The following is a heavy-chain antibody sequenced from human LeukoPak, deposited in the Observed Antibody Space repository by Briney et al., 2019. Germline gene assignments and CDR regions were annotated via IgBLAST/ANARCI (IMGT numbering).Heavy chain of an antibody. V-gene: IGHV4-34*01. J-gene: IGHJ5*02. CDR3: ARHSIYSSSYQT. Sequence: SETLSLTCAVYGGSFSGYYWSWIRQPPGKGLEWIGEINHSGSTNYNPSLKSRVTISVDTSKNQFSLKLSSVTAADTAVYYCARHSIYSSSYQTWGQGTLVTVSS. CDR2: INHSGST. D-gene: IGHD6-13*01. CDR1: GGSFSGYY.